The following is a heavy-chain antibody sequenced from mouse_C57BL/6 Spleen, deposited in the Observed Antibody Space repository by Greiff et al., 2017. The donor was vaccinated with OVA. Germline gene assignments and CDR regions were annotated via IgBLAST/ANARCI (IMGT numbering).Heavy chain of an antibody. V-gene: IGHV8-8*01. CDR1: GFSLSTFGMG. CDR3: ARCSIYDGSLYYLGY. CDR2: IWWDDDK. D-gene: IGHD2-3*01. J-gene: IGHJ2*01. Sequence: QVTLKVCGPGILQPSQPLSLTCSFSGFSLSTFGMGVGWIRQPSGKGLEWLAHIWWDDDKYYNPALKSRLTISKDTSKNQVFLKIANVDTADTATYCCARCSIYDGSLYYLGYGGQGTTLTVSS.